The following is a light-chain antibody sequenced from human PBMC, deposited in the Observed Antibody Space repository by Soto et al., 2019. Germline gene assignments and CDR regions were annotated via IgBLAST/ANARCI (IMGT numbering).Light chain of an antibody. CDR3: AAWDDSLSGAV. CDR1: SSNIGTHY. J-gene: IGLJ7*01. CDR2: RNN. V-gene: IGLV1-47*01. Sequence: QSVLTQPPSTSGTPGQRVTISCSGSSSNIGTHYVYWYQQLPGTAPKLLIYRNNQRPSGVPERFSGSKSGTSASLAISGLRSEDEADYYCAAWDDSLSGAVFGGGTQLTVL.